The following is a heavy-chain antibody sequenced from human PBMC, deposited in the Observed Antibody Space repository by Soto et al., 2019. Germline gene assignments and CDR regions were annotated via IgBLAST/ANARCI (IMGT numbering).Heavy chain of an antibody. CDR2: ISYDGSNK. Sequence: ESGGGVVQPGRSLRLSCAASGFTFSSYGMHWVRQAPGKGLEWVAVISYDGSNKYYADSVKGRFTISRDNSKNTLYLQMNSLRAEDTAVYYCATWGVMDVWGQGTTVTVSS. CDR1: GFTFSSYG. D-gene: IGHD3-10*01. J-gene: IGHJ6*02. CDR3: ATWGVMDV. V-gene: IGHV3-30*03.